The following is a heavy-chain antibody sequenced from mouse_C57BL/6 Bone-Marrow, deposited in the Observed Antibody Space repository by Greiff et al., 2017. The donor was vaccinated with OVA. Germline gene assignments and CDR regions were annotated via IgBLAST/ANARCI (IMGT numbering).Heavy chain of an antibody. Sequence: QVQLKQSGAELVRPGASVTLSCKASGYTFTDYEMHWVKQTPVHGLEWIGAIDPETGGTAYNQKFKGKAILTADKSSSTAYMELRSLTSEYSAVYYCTRSYYYGPWFAYWGQGTLVTVSA. V-gene: IGHV1-15*01. CDR3: TRSYYYGPWFAY. CDR1: GYTFTDYE. D-gene: IGHD1-1*01. J-gene: IGHJ3*01. CDR2: IDPETGGT.